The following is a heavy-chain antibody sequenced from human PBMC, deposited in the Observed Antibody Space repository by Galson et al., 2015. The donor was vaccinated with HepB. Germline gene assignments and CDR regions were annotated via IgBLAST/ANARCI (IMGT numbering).Heavy chain of an antibody. CDR2: IISDGSST. CDR3: ARGVTVATISPFGY. D-gene: IGHD5-24*01. Sequence: SLRLSCAASGFTFSSYWLHWVRQAPGKGLVWVSLIISDGSSTKYADSVKGRFTISRDNVKNTLYLQMNRLRAEDTAVYYCARGVTVATISPFGYWGQGTLVTVSS. CDR1: GFTFSSYW. J-gene: IGHJ4*02. V-gene: IGHV3-74*01.